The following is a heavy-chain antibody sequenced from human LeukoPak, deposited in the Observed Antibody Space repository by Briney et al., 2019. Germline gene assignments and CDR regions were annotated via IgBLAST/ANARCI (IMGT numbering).Heavy chain of an antibody. Sequence: SETQSLTCAVYGGSFSGYYWSWIRQPPGKGLEWIGEINHSGSTNYNPSLKSRVTISVDTSKNQFSLKLSSVTAADTAVYYCARETIAAAGKNGYYYYMDVWGKGTTVTISS. V-gene: IGHV4-34*01. J-gene: IGHJ6*03. CDR2: INHSGST. CDR3: ARETIAAAGKNGYYYYMDV. D-gene: IGHD6-13*01. CDR1: GGSFSGYY.